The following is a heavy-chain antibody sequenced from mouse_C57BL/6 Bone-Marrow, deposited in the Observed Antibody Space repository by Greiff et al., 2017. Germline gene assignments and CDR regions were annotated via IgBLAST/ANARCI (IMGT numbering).Heavy chain of an antibody. Sequence: QVQLQQSGAELAKPGASVKLSCKASGYTFTSYWMHWVKQRPGQGLEWIGYINPSSGYTKYNHKFKDKATLTADKSSSTAYMQLSSLTYEDSASNITTVVATDYFDYWGQGTTLTVSS. CDR1: GYTFTSYW. V-gene: IGHV1-7*01. CDR2: INPSSGYT. J-gene: IGHJ2*01. CDR3: TVVATDYFDY. D-gene: IGHD1-1*01.